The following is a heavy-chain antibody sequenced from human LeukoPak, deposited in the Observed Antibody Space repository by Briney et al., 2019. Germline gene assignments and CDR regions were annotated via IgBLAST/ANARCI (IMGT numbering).Heavy chain of an antibody. CDR2: INHSGST. Sequence: PSETLSLTCAVYGGSFSGYYWSWIRQPPGKGLEWIGEINHSGSTNYNPSLKSRVTISVDTSKNQFSLKLSSVTAADTAVYYCASGGEDLNWFDPWGQGTLVTVSS. J-gene: IGHJ5*02. CDR1: GGSFSGYY. CDR3: ASGGEDLNWFDP. V-gene: IGHV4-34*01. D-gene: IGHD3-10*01.